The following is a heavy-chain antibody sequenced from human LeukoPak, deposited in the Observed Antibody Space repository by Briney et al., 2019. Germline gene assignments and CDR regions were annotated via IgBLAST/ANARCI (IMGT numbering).Heavy chain of an antibody. J-gene: IGHJ1*01. CDR2: WFYSGST. V-gene: IGHV4-59*08. CDR1: GGSIRDYY. Sequence: SETLSLTCTVSGGSIRDYYWNWIRQSPGKGLEWIGYWFYSGSTYYNPSLKSRVTISVDTSKNQFSLKLSSVTAADTAVYYCAVQARESVTPLRFFSGVSEHWGQGTLVTVSS. CDR3: AVQARESVTPLRFFSGVSEH. D-gene: IGHD3-3*01.